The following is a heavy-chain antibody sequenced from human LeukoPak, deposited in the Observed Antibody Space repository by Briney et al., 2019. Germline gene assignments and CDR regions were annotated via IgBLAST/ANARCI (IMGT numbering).Heavy chain of an antibody. CDR3: ARAKKGVAGFFDY. Sequence: PSETLSLTCTVSDDSISNYYWSWIRQPPGKGLEWIGYIFYSGSTNYNPSLKGRLTISVDTSKRQFSLKLTSVTAAETAVYYCARAKKGVAGFFDYSGQGTLVTASS. V-gene: IGHV4-59*01. D-gene: IGHD6-19*01. CDR2: IFYSGST. J-gene: IGHJ4*02. CDR1: DDSISNYY.